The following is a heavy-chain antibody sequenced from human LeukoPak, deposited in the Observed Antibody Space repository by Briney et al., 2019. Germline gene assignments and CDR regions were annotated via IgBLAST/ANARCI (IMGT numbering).Heavy chain of an antibody. J-gene: IGHJ4*02. Sequence: GGSLRLSCAASGFTFSNYEMNWVRQAPGKGLEWVSYISSSGSTIYYADSVKGRFTISRDNSKNSLYLQMNSLRAEDTAVYYCATSITMIPDYWGQGTLVTVSS. CDR1: GFTFSNYE. D-gene: IGHD3-22*01. V-gene: IGHV3-48*03. CDR2: ISSSGSTI. CDR3: ATSITMIPDY.